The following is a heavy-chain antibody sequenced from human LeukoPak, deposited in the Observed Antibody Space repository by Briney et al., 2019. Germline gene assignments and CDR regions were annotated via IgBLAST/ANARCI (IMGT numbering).Heavy chain of an antibody. Sequence: RASVKVSCKASGYTFTSYYMHWVRQAPGQGLEWMGIINPSGGSTSYAQKFQGRVTMTRDMSTSTVYMELSSLRSEDTAVYYCARAHFDSGFWPYDAFDIWGQGTMVTVSS. V-gene: IGHV1-46*01. CDR3: ARAHFDSGFWPYDAFDI. CDR2: INPSGGST. J-gene: IGHJ3*02. CDR1: GYTFTSYY. D-gene: IGHD3-3*01.